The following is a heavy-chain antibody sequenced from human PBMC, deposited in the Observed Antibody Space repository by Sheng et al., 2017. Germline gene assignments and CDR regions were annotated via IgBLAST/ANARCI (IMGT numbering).Heavy chain of an antibody. CDR1: GFTFSSYG. D-gene: IGHD3-3*01. CDR2: ISYDGSNK. CDR3: AKDAIFGVVIEYYFVL. Sequence: QVQLVESGGGVVQPGRSLRLSCAASGFTFSSYGMHWVRQAPGKGLEWVAVISYDGSNKYYADSVKGRFTISRDNSKNTLYLQMNSLRAEDTAVYYCAKDAIFGVVIEYYFVLLGPREPWSPSP. V-gene: IGHV3-30*18. J-gene: IGHJ4*02.